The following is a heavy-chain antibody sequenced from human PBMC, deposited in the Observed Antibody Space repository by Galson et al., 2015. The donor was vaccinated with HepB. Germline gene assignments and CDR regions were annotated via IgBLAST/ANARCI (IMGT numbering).Heavy chain of an antibody. J-gene: IGHJ3*02. V-gene: IGHV5-51*01. CDR3: ARPAAYCGGDCYLPDAFDI. Sequence: QSGAEVKKPGESLKISCKGSGYSFTSYWIGWVRQMPGKGLEWMGIIYPGDSDTRYSPSFQGQVTISADKSISTAYLQWSSLKASDTAMYYCARPAAYCGGDCYLPDAFDIWGQGTMVTVSS. D-gene: IGHD2-21*02. CDR2: IYPGDSDT. CDR1: GYSFTSYW.